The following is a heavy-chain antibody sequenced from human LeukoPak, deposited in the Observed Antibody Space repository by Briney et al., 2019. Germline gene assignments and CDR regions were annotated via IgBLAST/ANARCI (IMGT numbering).Heavy chain of an antibody. CDR2: IYYSGST. J-gene: IGHJ6*02. D-gene: IGHD1-26*01. V-gene: IGHV4-59*01. CDR3: ARSYPWWEGYYGMDV. Sequence: SETLSLTCTVSGGSISSYYWSWIRQPPGKGLEWIGYIYYSGSTNYNPSLKSRVTISVDTSKNQFSLKLSSVTAADTAVYYCARSYPWWEGYYGMDVWGQGTTVTVSS. CDR1: GGSISSYY.